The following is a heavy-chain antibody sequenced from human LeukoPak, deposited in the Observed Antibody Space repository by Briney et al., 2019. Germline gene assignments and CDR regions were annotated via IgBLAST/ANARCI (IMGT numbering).Heavy chain of an antibody. J-gene: IGHJ4*02. Sequence: WASVKLSCKASGYTFTGYYMHWVRQAPGQGLEWMGWINPNSYGTNYAQKFQGRVTMTRDTSISTAYMELSRLRSDDTAVYYCARGGRVTTVVTLLDYWGQGTLVTVSS. CDR3: ARGGRVTTVVTLLDY. V-gene: IGHV1-2*02. CDR2: INPNSYGT. D-gene: IGHD4-23*01. CDR1: GYTFTGYY.